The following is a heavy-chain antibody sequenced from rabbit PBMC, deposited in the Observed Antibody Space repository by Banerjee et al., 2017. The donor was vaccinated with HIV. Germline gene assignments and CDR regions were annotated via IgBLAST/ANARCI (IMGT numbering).Heavy chain of an antibody. Sequence: QSLEESGGDLVKPGASLTLTCTASGFSFSNSYYMCWVRQAPGKGLEWIACIYAGSSGIAFYATWAKGRFTISKTSSTTVTLQMTSLTAADTATYFCARDLAGVTGWNFNLWGPGTLVTVS. CDR2: IYAGSSGIA. CDR1: GFSFSNSYY. J-gene: IGHJ4*01. V-gene: IGHV1S40*01. CDR3: ARDLAGVTGWNFNL. D-gene: IGHD4-1*01.